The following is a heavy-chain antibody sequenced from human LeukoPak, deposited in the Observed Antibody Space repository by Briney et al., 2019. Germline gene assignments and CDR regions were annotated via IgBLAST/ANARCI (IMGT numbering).Heavy chain of an antibody. CDR1: GYTFTGYY. V-gene: IGHV1-2*02. CDR3: ARDLRAYCGGDCPSSY. D-gene: IGHD2-21*02. J-gene: IGHJ4*02. Sequence: ASVKVSCKASGYTFTGYYMNWVRQAPGQGLEGMGWINPNSGGTNYAQKFQGRVTMTRDTSISTAYMELSRLRSDDTAVYYCARDLRAYCGGDCPSSYWGQGTLVTVSS. CDR2: INPNSGGT.